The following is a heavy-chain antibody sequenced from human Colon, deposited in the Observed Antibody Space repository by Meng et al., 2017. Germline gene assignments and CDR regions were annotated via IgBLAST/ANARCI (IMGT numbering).Heavy chain of an antibody. D-gene: IGHD3-22*01. J-gene: IGHJ6*02. CDR2: ISGSGGST. CDR3: TKDQRYHDSSDYTRDFYHYGMDV. Sequence: GESLKISCVASGFSFSSYAMSWVRQAPGKGLEWVAAISGSGGSTDYADSVRARLTISRDNSRNTVNLLISDLNAEGTAVYYCTKDQRYHDSSDYTRDFYHYGMDVWGQGTTVTVSS. V-gene: IGHV3-23*01. CDR1: GFSFSSYA.